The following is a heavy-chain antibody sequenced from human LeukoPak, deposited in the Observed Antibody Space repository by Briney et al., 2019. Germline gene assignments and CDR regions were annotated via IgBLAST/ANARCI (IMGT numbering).Heavy chain of an antibody. Sequence: GGSLRLSCAASGFTFSSYSMNWVRQAPGKGLEWVSTVSSNGGSTYYADSVKGRFTISRDNSKNTLYVQVNSLRAEDTGVYYCAKLAHSSSPDIDYWGQGTVVTVSS. CDR3: AKLAHSSSPDIDY. CDR1: GFTFSSYS. J-gene: IGHJ4*02. CDR2: VSSNGGST. D-gene: IGHD6-6*01. V-gene: IGHV3-23*01.